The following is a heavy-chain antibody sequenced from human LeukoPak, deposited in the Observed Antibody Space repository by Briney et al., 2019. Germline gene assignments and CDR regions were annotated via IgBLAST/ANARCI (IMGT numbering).Heavy chain of an antibody. CDR2: ISSSSSYI. CDR3: AREPMTGIDY. Sequence: PGGSLRLSCAASGFTFSSYSMNWVRQAPGKGLEWVSSISSSSSYIYYADSVKGRFTISRDNAKNSLYLQMNSLRAEDTAVYYCAREPMTGIDYWGQGNPGHRLL. D-gene: IGHD1-1*01. V-gene: IGHV3-21*01. J-gene: IGHJ4*02. CDR1: GFTFSSYS.